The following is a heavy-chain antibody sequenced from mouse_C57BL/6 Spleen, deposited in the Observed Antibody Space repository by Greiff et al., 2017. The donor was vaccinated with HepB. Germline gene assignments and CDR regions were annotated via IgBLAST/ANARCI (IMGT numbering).Heavy chain of an antibody. J-gene: IGHJ1*03. D-gene: IGHD2-3*01. CDR2: INPNYGTT. Sequence: HVKQSGPELVKPGASVKISCKASGYSFTDYNMNWVKQSNGKSLEWIGVINPNYGTTSYNQKFKGKATLTVDQSSSTAYMQLNSLTSEDSAVYYCARIYDGYSDWYFDVWGTGTTVTVSS. CDR1: GYSFTDYN. CDR3: ARIYDGYSDWYFDV. V-gene: IGHV1-39*01.